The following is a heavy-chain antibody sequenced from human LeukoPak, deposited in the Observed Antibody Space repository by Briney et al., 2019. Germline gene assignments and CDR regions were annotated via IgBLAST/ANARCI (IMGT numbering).Heavy chain of an antibody. D-gene: IGHD6-19*01. CDR3: ARPGLAVAGTRWFDP. J-gene: IGHJ5*02. Sequence: PGGSLRLSCAASGFTFSGYAMSWVCQAPGESPEWVSALGSGGRGSHYADSVKGRFTISRDDSKNTLYLQMNSLRAEDTAVYFCARPGLAVAGTRWFDPWGQGTLVTVSS. CDR1: GFTFSGYA. V-gene: IGHV3-23*01. CDR2: LGSGGRGS.